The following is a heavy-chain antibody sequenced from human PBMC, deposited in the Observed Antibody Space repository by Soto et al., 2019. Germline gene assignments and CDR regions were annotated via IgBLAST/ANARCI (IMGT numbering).Heavy chain of an antibody. J-gene: IGHJ6*02. CDR2: IFYSENT. CDR3: ASDYGGTTAYYYYGMDV. Sequence: SETLSLTCTVSGDSVTSGSHYWSWIRQPPGKGLEYIGYIFYSENTSYHPSLKSRVTISVDTSKNQFSLRLNSVTVADTAVYYCASDYGGTTAYYYYGMDVWGQGTTVTVSS. V-gene: IGHV4-61*01. D-gene: IGHD1-1*01. CDR1: GDSVTSGSHY.